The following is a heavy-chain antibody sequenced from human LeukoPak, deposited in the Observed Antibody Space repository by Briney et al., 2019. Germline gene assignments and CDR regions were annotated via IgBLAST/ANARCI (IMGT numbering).Heavy chain of an antibody. D-gene: IGHD3-22*01. V-gene: IGHV4-61*02. J-gene: IGHJ4*02. Sequence: SETLSLTCTVSGGSISSGSYYWSWIRQPAGKGLEWIGRIYTSGSTNYNPSLKSRVTISVDTSKNQFSLKLSSVTAADTAVYYCARGYYDSSGYYAYWGQGTLVTVSS. CDR1: GGSISSGSYY. CDR2: IYTSGST. CDR3: ARGYYDSSGYYAY.